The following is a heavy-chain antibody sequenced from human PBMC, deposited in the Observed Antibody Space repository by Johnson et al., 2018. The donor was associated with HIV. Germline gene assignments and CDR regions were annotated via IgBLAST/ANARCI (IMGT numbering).Heavy chain of an antibody. Sequence: MLLVESGGGLVKPGGSLRLSCAASGLDFSSYALTWVRQAPGKGLEWVSSIRGGGGPTYYADSVKGRFAISRDNSGNTLFLQMNTLRAEDTAVYYCAEDMTTAIGAFDIWGQGTTVTVSS. V-gene: IGHV3-23*04. J-gene: IGHJ3*02. CDR2: IRGGGGPT. D-gene: IGHD1-1*01. CDR1: GLDFSSYA. CDR3: AEDMTTAIGAFDI.